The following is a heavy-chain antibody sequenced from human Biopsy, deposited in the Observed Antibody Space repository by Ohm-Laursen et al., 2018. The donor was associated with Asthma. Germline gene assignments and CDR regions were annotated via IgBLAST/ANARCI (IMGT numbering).Heavy chain of an antibody. J-gene: IGHJ1*01. CDR2: IKHDGSEK. D-gene: IGHD3-3*01. V-gene: IGHV3-7*01. CDR3: ARTFHFWSPYHAEHYQL. Sequence: SLRLSCSASGFTFSSYGMYWVRQAPGQGLEWVANIKHDGSEKNHVGSLKGRFTISRDNAKNLLFLQMNSLRAEDTAVYYCARTFHFWSPYHAEHYQLWGQGTLVTVSS. CDR1: GFTFSSYG.